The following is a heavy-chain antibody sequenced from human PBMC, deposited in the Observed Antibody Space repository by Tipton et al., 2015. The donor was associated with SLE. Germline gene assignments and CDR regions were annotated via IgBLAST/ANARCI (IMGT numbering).Heavy chain of an antibody. J-gene: IGHJ4*02. Sequence: LRLSCTVSGGSTSSSSYYWGWIRQPPGKGLEWIGSIYYSGSTYYNPSLKSRVTISVDTSKNQFSLKLSSVTAADTAVYYCARHYWQWLDAYYFDYWGQGTLVTVSS. CDR1: GGSTSSSSYY. CDR2: IYYSGST. V-gene: IGHV4-39*01. D-gene: IGHD6-19*01. CDR3: ARHYWQWLDAYYFDY.